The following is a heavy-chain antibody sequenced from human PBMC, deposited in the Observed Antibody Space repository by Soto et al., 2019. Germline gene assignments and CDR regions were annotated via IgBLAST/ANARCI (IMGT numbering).Heavy chain of an antibody. CDR1: GFTFTDAW. Sequence: PGGSLILSCAASGFTFTDAWMNWVRQAPGKGLEWVGRIKSKTDGGTTDYAAPVKGRFTISRDDSKNTLYLQMNSLKTEDTGIYYCTGLLPATSPYFDCWGQGTLVTVSS. CDR3: TGLLPATSPYFDC. J-gene: IGHJ4*02. D-gene: IGHD2-2*01. CDR2: IKSKTDGGTT. V-gene: IGHV3-15*07.